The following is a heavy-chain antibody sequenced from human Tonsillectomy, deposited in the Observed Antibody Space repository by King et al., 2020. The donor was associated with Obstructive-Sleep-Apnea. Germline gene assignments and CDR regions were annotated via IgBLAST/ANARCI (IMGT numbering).Heavy chain of an antibody. CDR2: IYYSGST. CDR1: GGSISSGDYY. D-gene: IGHD3-9*01. J-gene: IGHJ4*02. V-gene: IGHV4-30-4*01. Sequence: MQLQESGPGLVKPSQTLSLTCTVSGGSISSGDYYWSWIRQPPGKGLEWIGYIYYSGSTYYNPSLKSRVTLSVDTSKNQFSLKLSSVTAADTAVYYCAGSGILTGYYNGFDYWGQGTLVTVSS. CDR3: AGSGILTGYYNGFDY.